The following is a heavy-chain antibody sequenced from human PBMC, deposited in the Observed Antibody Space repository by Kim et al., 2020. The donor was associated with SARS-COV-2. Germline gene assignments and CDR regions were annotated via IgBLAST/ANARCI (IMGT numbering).Heavy chain of an antibody. D-gene: IGHD1-26*01. CDR3: APRGLL. Sequence: GSGGSTYYADSVKGRFTISRDNSRNTLYLQMNSLRAEDTSVYYCAPRGLLWGQGTLVTVSS. CDR2: GSGGST. J-gene: IGHJ4*02. V-gene: IGHV3-23*01.